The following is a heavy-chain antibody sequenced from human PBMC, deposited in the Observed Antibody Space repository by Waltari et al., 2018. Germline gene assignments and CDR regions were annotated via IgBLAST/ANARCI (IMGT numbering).Heavy chain of an antibody. V-gene: IGHV3-23*01. CDR1: GFTFSSCA. CDR2: ISGSGGST. Sequence: EVQLLESGGGLVQPGGSLRLSCAASGFTFSSCAMSWVRQAPGKGLEWVSAISGSGGSTYYADSVKGRFTISRDNSKNTLYLQMNSLRAEDTAVYYCAKDSKQGGWYVGAFDIWGQGTMVTVSS. CDR3: AKDSKQGGWYVGAFDI. D-gene: IGHD6-19*01. J-gene: IGHJ3*02.